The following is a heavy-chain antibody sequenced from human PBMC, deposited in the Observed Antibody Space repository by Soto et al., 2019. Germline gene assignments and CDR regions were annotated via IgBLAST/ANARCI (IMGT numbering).Heavy chain of an antibody. D-gene: IGHD3-22*01. CDR1: GFTSSSYW. V-gene: IGHV3-74*01. J-gene: IGHJ3*02. Sequence: EVQLVESGGGLVQPGGSLRLSCAASGFTSSSYWIHWVRQAPGKGLVWVSRISNDGSSTNSADSVKGRFTISRDNAKNTVYLEMNRLKGEDTAVYYCSRDTYYYDSSDHFSADAFDIWGQGTMVTVSS. CDR3: SRDTYYYDSSDHFSADAFDI. CDR2: ISNDGSST.